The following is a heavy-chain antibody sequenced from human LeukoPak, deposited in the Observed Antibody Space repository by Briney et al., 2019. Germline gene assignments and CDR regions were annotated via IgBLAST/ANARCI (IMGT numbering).Heavy chain of an antibody. CDR1: GGSFSGYY. CDR3: ARGNIVVVTRDGAFDI. Sequence: SETLSLTCAVYGGSFSGYYWSWIRQPPGKGLEWIGEINHSGSTNYNPSLKSRVTISVDTSKNQFSLKLSSVTAADTAVYYCARGNIVVVTRDGAFDIWGQGTMVTVPS. D-gene: IGHD3-22*01. CDR2: INHSGST. J-gene: IGHJ3*02. V-gene: IGHV4-34*01.